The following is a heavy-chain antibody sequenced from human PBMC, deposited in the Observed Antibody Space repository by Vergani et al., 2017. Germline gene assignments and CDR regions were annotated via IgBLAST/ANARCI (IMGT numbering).Heavy chain of an antibody. CDR3: ARYSGDYGNWFDP. Sequence: QVQLQESGPGLVKTSETLSLTCTVSGGSISSYYWSWIRQPPGKGLEWIGYIYNSGSTTYNPPLKSRVTISVDTSKNKFSLKLSSVTAADTAVDYCARYSGDYGNWFDPWGQGTLVTVSS. CDR2: IYNSGST. D-gene: IGHD4-17*01. J-gene: IGHJ5*02. V-gene: IGHV4-59*01. CDR1: GGSISSYY.